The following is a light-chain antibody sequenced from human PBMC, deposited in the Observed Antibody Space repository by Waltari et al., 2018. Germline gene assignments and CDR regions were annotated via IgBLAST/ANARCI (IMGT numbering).Light chain of an antibody. CDR2: GAS. Sequence: EIVLTQSPGTLSLSPGERATLSCRASQRDSRTLAWYQQKPGHSPSLLIYGASTRATGIPERFSGGGSGTDFSLTISRLEPEDFAVYYCQHYVSLPATFGQGTKVEVK. J-gene: IGKJ1*01. CDR3: QHYVSLPAT. V-gene: IGKV3-20*01. CDR1: QRDSRT.